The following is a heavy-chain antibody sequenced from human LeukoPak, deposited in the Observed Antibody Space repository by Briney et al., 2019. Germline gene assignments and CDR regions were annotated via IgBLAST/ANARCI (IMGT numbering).Heavy chain of an antibody. V-gene: IGHV1-46*01. CDR3: ARVGSSGWYEGSWFDP. D-gene: IGHD6-19*01. CDR1: GYTFTSYY. J-gene: IGHJ5*02. CDR2: INPSGGST. Sequence: GASVKVSCKASGYTFTSYYMHWVRQAPGQGLEWMGIINPSGGSTSYAQKFQGRVTMTRDTSTSTVYMELSSLRSEDTAVYYCARVGSSGWYEGSWFDPWGQGTLVTVSS.